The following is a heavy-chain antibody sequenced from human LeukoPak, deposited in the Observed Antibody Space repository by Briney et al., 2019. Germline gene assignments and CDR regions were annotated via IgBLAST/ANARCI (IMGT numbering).Heavy chain of an antibody. Sequence: GRSLRLSCAASGFTFGSYAMHWVRQAPGKGLEWAAVISYDGINKYYADSVKGRFTISRDNSKNTLFLQMNSLRAEDTAVYYCARAGGRGRLDYWGQGTLVTVSS. CDR3: ARAGGRGRLDY. CDR2: ISYDGINK. V-gene: IGHV3-30-3*01. J-gene: IGHJ4*02. D-gene: IGHD2-15*01. CDR1: GFTFGSYA.